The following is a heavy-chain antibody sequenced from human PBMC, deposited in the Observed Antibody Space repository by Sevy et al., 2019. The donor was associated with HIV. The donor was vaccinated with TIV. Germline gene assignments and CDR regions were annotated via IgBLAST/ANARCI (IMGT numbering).Heavy chain of an antibody. J-gene: IGHJ4*02. Sequence: SVKVSCKASGGTFSSYAISWVRQAPGQGLEWMGGIIPIFGTANYAQKFQGRVTITADKSTSTAYMELSSLRSEDTAVYYCARVPTYYDILTGYYPNPYYFDYWGQGTLVTVSS. CDR3: ARVPTYYDILTGYYPNPYYFDY. CDR2: IIPIFGTA. V-gene: IGHV1-69*06. D-gene: IGHD3-9*01. CDR1: GGTFSSYA.